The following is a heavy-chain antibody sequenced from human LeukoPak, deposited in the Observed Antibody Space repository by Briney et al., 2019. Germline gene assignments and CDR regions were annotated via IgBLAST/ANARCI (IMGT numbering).Heavy chain of an antibody. Sequence: SETPSLTCAVYGGSFSGYYWSWIRQPPGKGLEWIGEVNHSGSTNYNPSLKSRVTISVDTSKNQFSLKLSSVTAADTAVYYCARSSLLWSGELSWYNWFDPWGQGTLVTVSS. CDR1: GGSFSGYY. J-gene: IGHJ5*02. D-gene: IGHD3-10*01. CDR3: ARSSLLWSGELSWYNWFDP. CDR2: VNHSGST. V-gene: IGHV4-34*01.